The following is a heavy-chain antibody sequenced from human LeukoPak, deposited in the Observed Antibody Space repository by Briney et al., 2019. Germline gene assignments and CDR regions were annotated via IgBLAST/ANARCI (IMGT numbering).Heavy chain of an antibody. J-gene: IGHJ6*04. D-gene: IGHD2-2*01. CDR2: IRYDETNK. CDR3: AKDRSTSLLDV. V-gene: IGHV3-30*02. Sequence: PGGSLRLSCAASGFTFRNYGMHWVRQAPGKGLELVAFIRYDETNKYYADSVKGRFTISRDNSNNTLYLQMNSLRTEDTAVYYCAKDRSTSLLDVWGKGTTVIVSS. CDR1: GFTFRNYG.